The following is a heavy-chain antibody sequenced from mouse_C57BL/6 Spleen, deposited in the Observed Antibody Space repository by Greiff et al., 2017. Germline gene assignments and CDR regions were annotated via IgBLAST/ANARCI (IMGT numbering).Heavy chain of an antibody. V-gene: IGHV1-42*01. CDR2: INPSTGGT. CDR1: GYSFTGYY. Sequence: EVQRVESGPELVKPGASVKISCKASGYSFTGYYMNWVKQSPEKSLEWIGEINPSTGGTTYNQKFKAKATLTVDKSSSTAYMQLKSLTSEDSAVYYCAREPSNWGDYWGQGTTLTVSS. J-gene: IGHJ2*01. CDR3: AREPSNWGDY. D-gene: IGHD4-1*01.